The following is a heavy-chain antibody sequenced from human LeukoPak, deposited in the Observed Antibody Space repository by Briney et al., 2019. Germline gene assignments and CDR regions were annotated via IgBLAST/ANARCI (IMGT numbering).Heavy chain of an antibody. J-gene: IGHJ6*03. CDR2: ISGSGGST. D-gene: IGHD3-10*01. Sequence: HPGGTLRLSCAASGFTFSSYGMSWVRQAPGKGLEWVSAISGSGGSTYYADSVKGRFTISRDNSKNTLYLQMNSLRAEDTAVYYCAKDPGDGYYYYYMDVWGKGTTVTISS. CDR1: GFTFSSYG. V-gene: IGHV3-23*01. CDR3: AKDPGDGYYYYYMDV.